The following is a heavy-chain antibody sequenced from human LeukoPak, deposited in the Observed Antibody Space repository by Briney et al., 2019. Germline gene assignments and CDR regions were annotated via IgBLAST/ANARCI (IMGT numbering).Heavy chain of an antibody. Sequence: PGGALRHSCAPSGFTFSSYGMHWVRQAPGKGLWRVAVISYDGSNKYYADSVKGRFTISRDNSKNTLYLQMNSLRAEDTAVYYCAKYIGLLDYYYYGMDVWGKGTTVTVSS. V-gene: IGHV3-30*18. J-gene: IGHJ6*04. D-gene: IGHD2-8*01. CDR2: ISYDGSNK. CDR3: AKYIGLLDYYYYGMDV. CDR1: GFTFSSYG.